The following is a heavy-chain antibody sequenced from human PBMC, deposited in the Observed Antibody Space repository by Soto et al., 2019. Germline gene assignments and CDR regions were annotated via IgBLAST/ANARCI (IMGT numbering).Heavy chain of an antibody. CDR3: ARHWWSSGSYLVFDS. V-gene: IGHV4-59*08. Sequence: SETLSLTCTISGASIAGYYWSWIRQSPGKGLEWIGYVYSSGSTNYNPSLQSRVAMSIDTSKRQSSLKLTSVTAADTALYYCARHWWSSGSYLVFDSWGQGTLVTVSS. D-gene: IGHD6-19*01. CDR1: GASIAGYY. J-gene: IGHJ4*02. CDR2: VYSSGST.